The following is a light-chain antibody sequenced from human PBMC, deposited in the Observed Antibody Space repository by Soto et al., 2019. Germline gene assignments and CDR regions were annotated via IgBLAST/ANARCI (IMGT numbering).Light chain of an antibody. CDR1: NMRTKS. V-gene: IGLV3-21*02. Sequence: SYELTQPPSGSVAPGQTAKITCGGDNMRTKSVHWYQQRPGQAPVLVVYDDSDRPSNIPERFSGSNPGDTATLSINRVEAGDEADYYCQVWDSLTDHVVFGGGIKLTVL. J-gene: IGLJ2*01. CDR3: QVWDSLTDHVV. CDR2: DDS.